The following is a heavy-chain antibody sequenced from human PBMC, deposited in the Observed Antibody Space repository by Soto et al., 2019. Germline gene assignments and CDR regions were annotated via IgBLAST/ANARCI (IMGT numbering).Heavy chain of an antibody. J-gene: IGHJ4*02. CDR2: ISSSSSTI. CDR3: ARANYDFWSGYTSGLYFDY. CDR1: GFTFSSYS. D-gene: IGHD3-3*01. V-gene: IGHV3-48*02. Sequence: PWGSLRLSCAASGFTFSSYSMNWVRQAPGKGLEWVSYISSSSSTIYYADSVKGRFTISRDNAKNSLYLQMNSLRDEDTAVYYCARANYDFWSGYTSGLYFDYWGQGTLVTVSS.